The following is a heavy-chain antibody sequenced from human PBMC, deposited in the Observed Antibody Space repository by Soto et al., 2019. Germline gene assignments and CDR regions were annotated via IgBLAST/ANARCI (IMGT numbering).Heavy chain of an antibody. CDR3: APNHYGSGSYLFDY. D-gene: IGHD3-10*01. J-gene: IGHJ4*02. V-gene: IGHV1-69*02. Sequence: QVQLVQSGAEVKKPGSSVKVSCKASGGTFSSYTISWVRQAPGQGREWMGRIIPILGIANYAQKFQGRVTITADKSTSTAYMELRSLRSEDTAVSYCAPNHYGSGSYLFDYWGQGTLVTVSS. CDR1: GGTFSSYT. CDR2: IIPILGIA.